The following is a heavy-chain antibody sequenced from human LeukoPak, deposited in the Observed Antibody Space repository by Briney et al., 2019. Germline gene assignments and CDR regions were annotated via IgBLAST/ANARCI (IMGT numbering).Heavy chain of an antibody. CDR1: GYTFTGYY. Sequence: GASVKVSCKASGYTFTGYYMHWVRQAPGQGLEWMGWINPNSGGTNYAQKFQGRVTMTRDTSISTAYMELSRLRSDDTAVYYCARDPSRWDSSRFVWVSWGQGTLVTVSS. CDR3: ARDPSRWDSSRFVWVS. J-gene: IGHJ5*02. V-gene: IGHV1-2*02. D-gene: IGHD6-13*01. CDR2: INPNSGGT.